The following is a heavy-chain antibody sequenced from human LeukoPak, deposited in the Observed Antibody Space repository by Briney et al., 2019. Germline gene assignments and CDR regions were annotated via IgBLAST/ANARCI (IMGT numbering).Heavy chain of an antibody. CDR2: FDPEDGET. D-gene: IGHD4-11*01. CDR1: GYTLTELS. J-gene: IGHJ4*02. CDR3: ATHYGNPFDY. Sequence: GASVKVSCKVSGYTLTELSMHWVRQAPGKGLEWMGGFDPEDGETIYAQKFQGRVTMTEDTSTDTDYMELSSMRSEDTAVYYCATHYGNPFDYWGQGTLVTVSS. V-gene: IGHV1-24*01.